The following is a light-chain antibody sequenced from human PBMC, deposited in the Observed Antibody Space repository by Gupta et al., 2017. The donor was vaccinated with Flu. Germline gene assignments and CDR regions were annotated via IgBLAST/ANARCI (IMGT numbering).Light chain of an antibody. V-gene: IGKV3-15*01. CDR2: DAS. Sequence: EIVMTQSPATLSVSPGERATLSCRASQSVSNILAWYQQKPGQAPRLLIYDASTRATGIPARFSGSGSGTEFTLTISSLQSEDFAVYYCQQDIDWPYTFGQGTKLEIK. CDR1: QSVSNI. CDR3: QQDIDWPYT. J-gene: IGKJ2*01.